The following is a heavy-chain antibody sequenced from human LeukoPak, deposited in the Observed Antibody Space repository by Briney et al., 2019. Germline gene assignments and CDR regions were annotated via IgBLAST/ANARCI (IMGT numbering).Heavy chain of an antibody. V-gene: IGHV1-8*02. Sequence: ASVKVSCKASGYTFTSYGISWARQAPGQGLEWMGWMNPNSGNTGYAQKFQGRVTMTRNTSISTAYMELSSLRSEDTAVYYCARAPYDYVWGSYRYTQAWFDPWGQGTLVTVSS. CDR3: ARAPYDYVWGSYRYTQAWFDP. CDR2: MNPNSGNT. CDR1: GYTFTSYG. D-gene: IGHD3-16*02. J-gene: IGHJ5*02.